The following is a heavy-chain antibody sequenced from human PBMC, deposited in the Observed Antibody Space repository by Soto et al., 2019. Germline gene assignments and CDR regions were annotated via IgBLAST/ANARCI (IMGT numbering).Heavy chain of an antibody. J-gene: IGHJ6*02. CDR1: GYTFTGYY. CDR3: ARGGTESSIYYYYGMDV. Sequence: ASVKVSCKASGYTFTGYYMHWVRQAPGQGLEWMGWINPNSGGTNYAQKFQGRVTMTRDTSISTAYMELSRLRSDDTAVYYCARGGTESSIYYYYGMDVWGQGTTVTVSS. CDR2: INPNSGGT. D-gene: IGHD6-6*01. V-gene: IGHV1-2*02.